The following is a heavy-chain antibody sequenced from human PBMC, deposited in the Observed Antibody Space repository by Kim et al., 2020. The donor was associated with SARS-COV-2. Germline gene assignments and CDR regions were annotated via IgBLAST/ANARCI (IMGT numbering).Heavy chain of an antibody. CDR1: GFTFSSYS. Sequence: GGSLRLSCAASGFTFSSYSMNWVRQAPGKGLEWVSSISSSSSYIYYADSVKGRFTISRDNAKNSLYLQMNSLRAEDTAVYYCASNGEKYYYDSSGYFGGMDVWGQGTTVTVSS. V-gene: IGHV3-21*01. D-gene: IGHD3-22*01. CDR3: ASNGEKYYYDSSGYFGGMDV. J-gene: IGHJ6*02. CDR2: ISSSSSYI.